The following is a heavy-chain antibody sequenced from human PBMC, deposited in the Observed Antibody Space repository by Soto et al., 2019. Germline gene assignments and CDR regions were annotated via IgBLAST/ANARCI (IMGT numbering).Heavy chain of an antibody. CDR3: ARDLKYSGSSSHYGMDV. Sequence: GESLKISCKGSGYSFTSYWITWVRQMPGKGLEWMGRIDPSDSYTNYSPSFQGHVTISADKSISTAYLQWSSLRAGDTAVYYCARDLKYSGSSSHYGMDVWGQGTTVTVSS. CDR2: IDPSDSYT. J-gene: IGHJ6*02. D-gene: IGHD6-6*01. CDR1: GYSFTSYW. V-gene: IGHV5-10-1*01.